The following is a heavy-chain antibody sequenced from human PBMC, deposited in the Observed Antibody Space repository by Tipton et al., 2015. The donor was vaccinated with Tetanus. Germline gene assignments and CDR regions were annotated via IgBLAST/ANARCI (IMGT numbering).Heavy chain of an antibody. CDR2: ISGSGGST. D-gene: IGHD6-6*01. V-gene: IGHV3-23*01. CDR1: GFTFSSYA. Sequence: GSLRLSCAASGFTFSSYAMSWVRQAPGKGLEWVSAISGSGGSTYYADSVKGRFTISRDNSKNTLYLQMSSLGADDTAVYYCARDAGRRFDYWGQGTLVTVAS. J-gene: IGHJ4*02. CDR3: ARDAGRRFDY.